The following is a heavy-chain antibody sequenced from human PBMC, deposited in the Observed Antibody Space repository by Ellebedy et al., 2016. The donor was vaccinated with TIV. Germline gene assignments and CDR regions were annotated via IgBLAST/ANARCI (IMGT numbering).Heavy chain of an antibody. V-gene: IGHV1-18*04. J-gene: IGHJ6*02. CDR3: ARVRMIVVAGRGYYYYYGMDV. D-gene: IGHD3-22*01. CDR2: ISAYNGNT. CDR1: GYTFTSYG. Sequence: AASVKVSCKASGYTFTSYGISWVRQAPGQGLEWMGWISAYNGNTNYAQKLQGRVTMTTDTSTSTAYMELRSLRSDDTAVYYCARVRMIVVAGRGYYYYYGMDVWGQGTTVTVSS.